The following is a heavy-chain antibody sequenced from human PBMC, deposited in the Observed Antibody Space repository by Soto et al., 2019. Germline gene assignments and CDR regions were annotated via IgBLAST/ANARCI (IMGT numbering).Heavy chain of an antibody. CDR2: ISSSGSTI. Sequence: GGSLRLSCAASGFTFSDYYMSWIRQAPGKGLEWVSYISSSGSTIYYADSVKGRFTISRDNAKNSLYLQMNSLRAEDTAVYYCARDRRRGRSSWYFNYYYYMDVWGKGTTVTVSS. CDR3: ARDRRRGRSSWYFNYYYYMDV. D-gene: IGHD6-13*01. J-gene: IGHJ6*03. CDR1: GFTFSDYY. V-gene: IGHV3-11*01.